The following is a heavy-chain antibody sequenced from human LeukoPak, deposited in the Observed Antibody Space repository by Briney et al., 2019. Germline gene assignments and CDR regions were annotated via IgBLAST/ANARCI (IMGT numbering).Heavy chain of an antibody. CDR1: GFTFSNYA. Sequence: GGSLRLSCAASGFTFSNYAMSWVRQAPGKGLEWVSTVSGSASNTYYADSVKGRFTISRDNSKNTLYPQMNSLRADDTAVYYCAKGFQTYGELSFDGWGQGTLVAVSS. CDR3: AKGFQTYGELSFDG. D-gene: IGHD4-17*01. J-gene: IGHJ4*02. V-gene: IGHV3-23*01. CDR2: VSGSASNT.